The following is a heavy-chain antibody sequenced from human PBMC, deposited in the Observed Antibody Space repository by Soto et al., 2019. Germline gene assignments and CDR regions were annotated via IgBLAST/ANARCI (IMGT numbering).Heavy chain of an antibody. J-gene: IGHJ4*02. CDR1: GFTFTSYP. Sequence: VPLVQSAPEMKRPGASVKVSCKTSGFTFTSYPFSWVRQAPGQGLEWLAWVHPYEGTTKVAHQFRDRLTVTTDTSAATVFMELTRLTSDDTAVYFCAREYYSTTTWIDYWGQGTLVAVSS. CDR3: AREYYSTTTWIDY. CDR2: VHPYEGTT. V-gene: IGHV1-18*04. D-gene: IGHD2-15*01.